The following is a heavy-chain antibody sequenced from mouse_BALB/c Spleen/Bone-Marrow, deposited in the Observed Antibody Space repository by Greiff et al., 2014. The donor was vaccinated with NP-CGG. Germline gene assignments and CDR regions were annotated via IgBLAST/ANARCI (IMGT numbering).Heavy chain of an antibody. Sequence: LEESGPELVKPGASVKVSCKASGYTFTSCYIHWVKQSPGQGLEWIGWIYPGDGSTEYNEKFKGKTTLTADKSSSTAYMLLSSLTSEDSAIYFCARPDGNYESYFDYWGQGTTLTVSS. J-gene: IGHJ2*01. CDR2: IYPGDGST. CDR1: GYTFTSCY. D-gene: IGHD2-1*01. CDR3: ARPDGNYESYFDY. V-gene: IGHV1S56*01.